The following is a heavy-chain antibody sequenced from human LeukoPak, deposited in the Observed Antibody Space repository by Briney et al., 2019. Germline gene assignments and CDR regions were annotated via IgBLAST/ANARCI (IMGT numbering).Heavy chain of an antibody. Sequence: GGSLRLSCAASGFTFSSYAMYWVRQAPGKGLEYVSAISSNGGSTYYANSVKGRFTISRDNSKNTLYLQMGSLRAEDMAVYYCARDYYDSSGPADYWGQGTLVTVSS. CDR2: ISSNGGST. D-gene: IGHD3-22*01. V-gene: IGHV3-64*01. J-gene: IGHJ4*02. CDR3: ARDYYDSSGPADY. CDR1: GFTFSSYA.